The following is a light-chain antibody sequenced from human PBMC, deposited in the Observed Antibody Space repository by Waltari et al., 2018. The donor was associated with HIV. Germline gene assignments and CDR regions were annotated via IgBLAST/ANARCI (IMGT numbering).Light chain of an antibody. CDR1: SSDVGGYNY. CDR2: EVR. Sequence: QSALTQPASVSGSPGQSITISCPGTSSDVGGYNYVSWYQQPPGKAPKLMIYEVRNRPSGVSNRFSGSKSGNTASLTISGLQAEDEADYYCSSYTSSSVLFGGGTKVTVL. CDR3: SSYTSSSVL. V-gene: IGLV2-14*01. J-gene: IGLJ2*01.